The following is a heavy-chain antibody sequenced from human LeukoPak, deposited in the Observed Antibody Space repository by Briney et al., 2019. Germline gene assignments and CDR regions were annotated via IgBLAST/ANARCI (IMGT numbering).Heavy chain of an antibody. CDR1: GYTFTGYY. CDR3: ARGTPYDSSGYYPDY. Sequence: AAVNVSCKASGYTFTGYYMHWVRQAPGQGLEWMGRINPNSGGTNYAQKFQGRVTMTRDTSISTAYMELSRLRSDDTAVYYCARGTPYDSSGYYPDYWGQGTLATVSS. V-gene: IGHV1-2*06. CDR2: INPNSGGT. D-gene: IGHD3-22*01. J-gene: IGHJ4*02.